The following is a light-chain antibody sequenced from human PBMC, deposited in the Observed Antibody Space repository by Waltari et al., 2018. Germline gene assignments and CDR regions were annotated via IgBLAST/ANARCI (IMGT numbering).Light chain of an antibody. Sequence: DIKLTQSPSSLSASVGDRVTITCQASQDISNYLSWYQQKPGKAPKLLIYDASNLETGVPSRFSGSGSGTDFALTISSLQPEDFVIYYCQQYDNSLSFGGGTKVDIK. J-gene: IGKJ4*01. CDR2: DAS. CDR3: QQYDNSLS. V-gene: IGKV1-33*01. CDR1: QDISNY.